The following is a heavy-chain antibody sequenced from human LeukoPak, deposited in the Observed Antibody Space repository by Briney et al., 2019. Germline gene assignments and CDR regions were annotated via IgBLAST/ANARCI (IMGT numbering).Heavy chain of an antibody. D-gene: IGHD3-10*01. J-gene: IGHJ4*02. CDR1: GFTFSSYN. CDR3: AKDGSRYYGSGSYFDY. CDR2: ISYDGSNK. Sequence: GGSLRLSCATSGFTFSSYNMNWVRQAPGKGLEWVAVISYDGSNKYYADSVKGRFTISRDNSKNTLYLQMNSLRAEDTAVYYCAKDGSRYYGSGSYFDYWGQGTLVTVSS. V-gene: IGHV3-30*18.